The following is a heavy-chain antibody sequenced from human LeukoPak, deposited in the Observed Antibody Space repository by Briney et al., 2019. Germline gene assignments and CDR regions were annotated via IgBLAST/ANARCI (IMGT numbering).Heavy chain of an antibody. V-gene: IGHV3-30*02. CDR1: GFSFSVYW. J-gene: IGHJ4*02. CDR3: AKDFSHYYGSGSYYN. CDR2: IRYDGSNK. Sequence: GGSLRLSCAASGFSFSVYWMHWVRQAPGKGLEWVAFIRYDGSNKYYADSVKGRFTISRDNSKNTLYLQMNSLRAEDTAVYYCAKDFSHYYGSGSYYNWGQGTLVTVSS. D-gene: IGHD3-10*01.